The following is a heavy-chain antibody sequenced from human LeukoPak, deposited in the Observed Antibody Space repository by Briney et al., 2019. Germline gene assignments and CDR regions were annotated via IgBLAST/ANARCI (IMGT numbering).Heavy chain of an antibody. CDR3: ARDDDYGDSYWYFDL. Sequence: PGGSLRLSCEASGFTFSTYEMNWVRQAPGKGLEWVSYISSSGSTLYYADSVKGRFTISRDNAKSSLYLQMNSLRAEDTAVYYCARDDDYGDSYWYFDLWGRGTLVTVSS. CDR1: GFTFSTYE. CDR2: ISSSGSTL. D-gene: IGHD4-17*01. V-gene: IGHV3-48*03. J-gene: IGHJ2*01.